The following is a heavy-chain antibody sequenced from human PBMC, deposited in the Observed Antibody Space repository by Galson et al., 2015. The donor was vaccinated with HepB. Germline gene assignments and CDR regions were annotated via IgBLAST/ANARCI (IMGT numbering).Heavy chain of an antibody. Sequence: SVKVSCKASGGTFSKYAITWVRQAPGQGLEWMGGIIPFFGTPIYAQRFQGRVTITADESTTTAQMELRSLGSDDTAVFYCALARDPNPTYYSSVNYGMDVWGQGTTVTVSS. V-gene: IGHV1-69*13. D-gene: IGHD2-2*01. CDR1: GGTFSKYA. CDR3: ALARDPNPTYYSSVNYGMDV. J-gene: IGHJ6*02. CDR2: IIPFFGTP.